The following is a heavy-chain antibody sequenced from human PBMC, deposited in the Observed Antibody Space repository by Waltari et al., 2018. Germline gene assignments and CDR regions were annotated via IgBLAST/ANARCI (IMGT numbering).Heavy chain of an antibody. Sequence: QMQESGPGLVKPSETLSLTCTVSGGSIKSGSYYWGWIRQPPGKTLEWIGSIFYNAKTYKNPALEGRITMSIDASKNQFSLDLTSVTAADTALYFCARHPSYWGSCNFDQWGQGSLVIVSS. V-gene: IGHV4-39*01. D-gene: IGHD3-16*01. CDR3: ARHPSYWGSCNFDQ. CDR2: IFYNAKT. J-gene: IGHJ1*01. CDR1: GGSIKSGSYY.